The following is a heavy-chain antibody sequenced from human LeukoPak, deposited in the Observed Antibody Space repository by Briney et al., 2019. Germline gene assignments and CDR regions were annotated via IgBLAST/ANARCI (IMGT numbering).Heavy chain of an antibody. V-gene: IGHV4-59*01. Sequence: PSETLSLTCTVSGGSISSYYWSWIRQPPGKGLEWIGYIYYSGSTNYNPSLKSRVTISVDTSKNQFSLKLSSVTAADTAVYYCARGEYYDSSRLSPYYFDYWGQGTLVTVSS. CDR2: IYYSGST. CDR3: ARGEYYDSSRLSPYYFDY. CDR1: GGSISSYY. J-gene: IGHJ4*02. D-gene: IGHD3-22*01.